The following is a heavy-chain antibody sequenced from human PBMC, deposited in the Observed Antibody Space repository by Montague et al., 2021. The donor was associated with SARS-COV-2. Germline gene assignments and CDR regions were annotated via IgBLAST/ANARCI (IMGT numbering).Heavy chain of an antibody. D-gene: IGHD5-18*01. Sequence: SETLSLTCTVSGGSISSYYWSWIRQPPGKGLEWIGYIYYSGSTNYNPSLKSRVTISVDTSKNQFSLKLSSVTAADTAVYYCASQEVDTAMDRNYYYYGMDAWGLGTPVIVSS. CDR3: ASQEVDTAMDRNYYYYGMDA. J-gene: IGHJ6*02. V-gene: IGHV4-59*01. CDR2: IYYSGST. CDR1: GGSISSYY.